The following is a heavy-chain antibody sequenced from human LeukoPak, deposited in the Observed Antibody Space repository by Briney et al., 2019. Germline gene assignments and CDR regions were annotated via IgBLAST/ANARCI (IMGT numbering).Heavy chain of an antibody. CDR1: GFTFSSYA. J-gene: IGHJ3*02. CDR3: ARMTTGAGFAFDI. Sequence: GGSLRLSCAASGFTFSSYAMHWVRQAPGKGLEYVSAISSNGGSTYYANSVKGRFTISRDNSKNTLYLQMGSLRAEDMAVYYCARMTTGAGFAFDIWGQGTMVTVSS. V-gene: IGHV3-64*01. CDR2: ISSNGGST. D-gene: IGHD4-17*01.